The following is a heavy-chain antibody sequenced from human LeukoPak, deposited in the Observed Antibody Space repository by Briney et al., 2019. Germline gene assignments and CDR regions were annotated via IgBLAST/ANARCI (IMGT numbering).Heavy chain of an antibody. V-gene: IGHV3-30*02. J-gene: IGHJ4*02. CDR2: IRFDGSNT. CDR1: GFTFSSNG. Sequence: QSGGSLRLSCAASGFTFSSNGMHWVRQAPGKGLEWVAFIRFDGSNTYYADSVKGRLTTSRDTSKNTLYLQMNSLRPEDTAVYYCAKAGGSSWAVLDYWGRGTLVTVSS. CDR3: AKAGGSSWAVLDY. D-gene: IGHD6-13*01.